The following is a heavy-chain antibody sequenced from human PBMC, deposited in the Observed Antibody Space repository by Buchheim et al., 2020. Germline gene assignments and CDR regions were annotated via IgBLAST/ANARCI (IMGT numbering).Heavy chain of an antibody. Sequence: EVQLAQSGAEVKKPGESLKISCKGSGSRFNSYWIAWVRQMPGKGLEWMGIIYPGDSDTRYNPSFQGQVTISADKSMNTAYLQWSSLKASDTAIYYCARHPDQDKYGMDVWGQGTT. J-gene: IGHJ6*02. V-gene: IGHV5-51*01. CDR3: ARHPDQDKYGMDV. CDR1: GSRFNSYW. CDR2: IYPGDSDT.